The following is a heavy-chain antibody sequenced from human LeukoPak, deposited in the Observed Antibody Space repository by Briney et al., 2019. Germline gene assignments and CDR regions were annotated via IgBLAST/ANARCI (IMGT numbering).Heavy chain of an antibody. Sequence: SETLSLTCSVSGGXVSSATNYWSWIRQPPGKGLQWIGYIYYSGSTNYNPSLKSRVTISVDTSKNQFSLKLSSVTAADTAVYYCARDVSAYYYDSSGRAFDIWGQGTMVTVSS. D-gene: IGHD3-22*01. CDR1: GGXVSSATNY. CDR3: ARDVSAYYYDSSGRAFDI. V-gene: IGHV4-61*01. CDR2: IYYSGST. J-gene: IGHJ3*02.